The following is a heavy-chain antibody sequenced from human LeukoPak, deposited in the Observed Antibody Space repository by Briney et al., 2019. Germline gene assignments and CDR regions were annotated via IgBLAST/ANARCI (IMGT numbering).Heavy chain of an antibody. CDR1: GFSFAEYD. D-gene: IGHD1-26*01. J-gene: IGHJ4*02. V-gene: IGHV3-49*04. Sequence: GSLRLSCTTSGFSFAEYDMTWVRQAPGKGLEWVGYIRRTSADGTSYDGTTGYAASVKGRSTISRDDSKSIAYLQMNRVKIGDTAVYYCTLSGAGWGQGTLVTVSS. CDR3: TLSGAG. CDR2: IRRTSADGTSYDGTT.